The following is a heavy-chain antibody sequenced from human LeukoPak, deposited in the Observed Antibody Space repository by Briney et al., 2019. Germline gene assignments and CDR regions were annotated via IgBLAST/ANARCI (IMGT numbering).Heavy chain of an antibody. Sequence: SETLSLTCTVSGGSISSYYWSWIRQPAGKGLQWIGRIYSSGSTNYNPSLESRVTMSVDTSKNQFSLKVSSVTAADTAVYYCARASGYDSYWYAFDYWGQGALVTVSS. V-gene: IGHV4-4*07. CDR2: IYSSGST. J-gene: IGHJ4*02. CDR3: ARASGYDSYWYAFDY. D-gene: IGHD3-22*01. CDR1: GGSISSYY.